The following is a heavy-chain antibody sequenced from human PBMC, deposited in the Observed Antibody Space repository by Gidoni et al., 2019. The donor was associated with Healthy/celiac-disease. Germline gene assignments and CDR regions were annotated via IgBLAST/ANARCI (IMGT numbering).Heavy chain of an antibody. Sequence: QAQLQESGPGLVKPSQTLSLTCTVSGGSISRGGYYWSWIRQHQGKGLEWIGYIYYSGSTYYNPSLKSRVTISVDTSKNQFSLKLSSVTAADTAVYYCAREFIGAWFDPWGQGTLVTVSS. CDR2: IYYSGST. CDR1: GGSISRGGYY. V-gene: IGHV4-31*03. J-gene: IGHJ5*02. CDR3: AREFIGAWFDP.